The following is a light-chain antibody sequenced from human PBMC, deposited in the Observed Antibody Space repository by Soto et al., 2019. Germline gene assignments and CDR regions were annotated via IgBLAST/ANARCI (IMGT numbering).Light chain of an antibody. CDR2: GAS. J-gene: IGKJ1*01. CDR1: QSVSNN. CDR3: QQYDNWPRT. Sequence: VMTQSPATLSVSPGERATLSCRASQSVSNNLAWYQQIPGQAPRFLIYGASTRATGIPVRFSGSGSGTEFTLTISSLQSEDFAVYYCQQYDNWPRTFGQGTKVDIK. V-gene: IGKV3-15*01.